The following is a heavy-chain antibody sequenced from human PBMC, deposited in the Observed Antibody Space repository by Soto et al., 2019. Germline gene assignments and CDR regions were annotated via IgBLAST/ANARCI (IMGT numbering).Heavy chain of an antibody. CDR1: GGSISSYY. J-gene: IGHJ6*02. V-gene: IGHV4-59*01. D-gene: IGHD3-10*01. Sequence: SETLSLTCTVSGGSISSYYWSWIRQPPGKGLEWIGYIYYSGSTNYNPSLKSRVTISVDTSKNQFSLKLSSVTAADTAVYYCARVGPTRGYYYYYGMDVWGQGITVSVSS. CDR3: ARVGPTRGYYYYYGMDV. CDR2: IYYSGST.